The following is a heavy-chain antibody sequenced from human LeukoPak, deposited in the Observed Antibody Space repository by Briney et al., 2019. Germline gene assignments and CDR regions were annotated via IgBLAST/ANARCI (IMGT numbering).Heavy chain of an antibody. CDR3: ARDSGYDLVYGMDV. CDR1: GFTFSSYG. D-gene: IGHD5-12*01. CDR2: VSYDGRYR. V-gene: IGHV3-30*03. J-gene: IGHJ6*02. Sequence: GGSLRLSCVASGFTFSSYGMYWVRQAPGKGLERVAVVSYDGRYRYYADSVKGRFTISRDNSKNTLYLQMNSLRADDTAVYYCARDSGYDLVYGMDVWGQGTTVTVSS.